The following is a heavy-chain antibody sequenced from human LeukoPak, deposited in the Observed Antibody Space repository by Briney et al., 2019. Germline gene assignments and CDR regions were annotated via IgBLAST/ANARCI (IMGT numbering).Heavy chain of an antibody. CDR2: MSSSSSTI. CDR1: GFTFSSYS. J-gene: IGHJ3*02. CDR3: ARDSARGYDFWSGYYSAFDI. Sequence: GGSLRLSCAASGFTFSSYSMNWVRQAPGKGLEWVSYMSSSSSTIYYADSVKGRFTISRDNAKNSLYLQMNSLRAEDTAVYYCARDSARGYDFWSGYYSAFDIWGQGTMVTVSS. V-gene: IGHV3-48*01. D-gene: IGHD3-3*01.